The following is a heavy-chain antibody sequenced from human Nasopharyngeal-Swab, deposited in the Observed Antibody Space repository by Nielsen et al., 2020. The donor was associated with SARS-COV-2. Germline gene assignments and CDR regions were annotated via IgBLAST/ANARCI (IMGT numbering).Heavy chain of an antibody. V-gene: IGHV3-33*01. CDR2: IWYDGSNK. CDR1: TFSDFRYFA. Sequence: GESLKISCEAPTFSDFRYFAMHWLRQAPGQGLEWVALIWYDGSNKYYSDSVRGRFTISRDNAKNSLYLQMNSLRAEDTAVYYCAREVPYSGHDDAFDIWGQGTMVTVSA. J-gene: IGHJ3*02. CDR3: AREVPYSGHDDAFDI. D-gene: IGHD5-12*01.